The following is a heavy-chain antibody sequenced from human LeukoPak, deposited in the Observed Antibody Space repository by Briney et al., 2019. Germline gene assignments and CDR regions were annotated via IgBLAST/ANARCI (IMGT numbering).Heavy chain of an antibody. CDR2: INPSGGST. Sequence: ASVKVSCKASGYTFTSYYMHWVRQAPGQGLEWMGIINPSGGSTSYAQKFQGRVTMTRDTSTSTVYMELSSLRSEATAVYYCARYLTVVRGAIPYYFDYWGQGTLVTVSS. CDR1: GYTFTSYY. V-gene: IGHV1-46*01. J-gene: IGHJ4*02. CDR3: ARYLTVVRGAIPYYFDY. D-gene: IGHD3-10*01.